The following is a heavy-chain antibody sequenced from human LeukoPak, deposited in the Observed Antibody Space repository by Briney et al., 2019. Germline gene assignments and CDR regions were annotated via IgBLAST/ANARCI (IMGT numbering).Heavy chain of an antibody. J-gene: IGHJ4*02. CDR2: ISYDGSNK. Sequence: GGSLRLSCAASGFTFSSYGMHWVRQARDNGLEWVAVISYDGSNKYYAGSVKGRFTIPRDNSKNTLYLQMNSLRAEDTAVYYCARDNSRGGYIFDYWGQGTLVTVSS. V-gene: IGHV3-30*03. CDR1: GFTFSSYG. CDR3: ARDNSRGGYIFDY. D-gene: IGHD2-2*02.